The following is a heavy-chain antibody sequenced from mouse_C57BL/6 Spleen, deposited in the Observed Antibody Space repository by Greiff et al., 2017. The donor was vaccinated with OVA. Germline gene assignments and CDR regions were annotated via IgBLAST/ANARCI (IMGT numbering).Heavy chain of an antibody. J-gene: IGHJ4*01. Sequence: EVKVVESGGGLVKPGGSLKLSCAASGFTFSDYGMHWVRQAPEKGLEWVAYISSGSSTIYYADTVQGRFTISRDNAKNTLFLQMTSLRSEDTAMYYCARPQYYGSPMDYWGQGTSVTVSS. D-gene: IGHD1-1*01. CDR2: ISSGSSTI. CDR3: ARPQYYGSPMDY. V-gene: IGHV5-17*01. CDR1: GFTFSDYG.